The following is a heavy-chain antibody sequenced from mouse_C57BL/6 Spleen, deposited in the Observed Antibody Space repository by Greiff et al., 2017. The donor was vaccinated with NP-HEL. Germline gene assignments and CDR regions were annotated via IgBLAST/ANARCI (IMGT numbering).Heavy chain of an antibody. V-gene: IGHV1-52*01. J-gene: IGHJ4*01. CDR3: SRFYGSSYYAMDY. CDR2: IDPSDSET. D-gene: IGHD1-1*01. CDR1: GYTFTSYW. Sequence: QVQLQQPGAELVRPGSSVKLSCKASGYTFTSYWMHWVKQRPIQGLEWIGNIDPSDSETHYNQKFKDKATLPVDKSSSTAYMRLSSLTSEDSAVYYSSRFYGSSYYAMDYWGQGTSVTVSS.